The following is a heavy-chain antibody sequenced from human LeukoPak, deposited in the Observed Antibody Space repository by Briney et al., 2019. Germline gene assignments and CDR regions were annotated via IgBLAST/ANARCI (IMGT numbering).Heavy chain of an antibody. CDR1: GFIFSDYY. J-gene: IGHJ4*02. CDR3: AKDGGTHFDH. V-gene: IGHV3-11*04. CDR2: ISSSGTTI. D-gene: IGHD1-26*01. Sequence: GGSLRLSCAASGFIFSDYYMNWVRQAPGKGLEWVSYISSSGTTISYAQSVKGRFTITRDNAQNSLTLHMNTLRADDTAVYYCAKDGGTHFDHWGQGTLVTVSS.